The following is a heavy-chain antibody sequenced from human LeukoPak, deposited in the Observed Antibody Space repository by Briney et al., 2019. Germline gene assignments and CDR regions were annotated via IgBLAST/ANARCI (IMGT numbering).Heavy chain of an antibody. CDR1: GESFSGYY. D-gene: IGHD7-27*01. CDR3: ASKGPGMDV. Sequence: SETLSLTCAVYGESFSGYYWSWIRQPPGKGLGWIGEINHSGSTNYNPSLKSRVTISVDTSKNQFSLKLSSVTAADTAVYYCASKGPGMDVWGKGTTVTVSS. V-gene: IGHV4-34*01. CDR2: INHSGST. J-gene: IGHJ6*04.